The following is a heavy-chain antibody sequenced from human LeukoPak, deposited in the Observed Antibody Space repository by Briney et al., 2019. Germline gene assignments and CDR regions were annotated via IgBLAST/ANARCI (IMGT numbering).Heavy chain of an antibody. CDR3: ARDLYYYDSSGYYQYYFDY. CDR2: IYSGGST. CDR1: GFTVSSNY. Sequence: GGSLRLSCAASGFTVSSNYMSWVRQAPGKGLEWVSVIYSGGSTYYADSVKGRFTISRDNSKNTLYLQMNSLRAEDTAVYYCARDLYYYDSSGYYQYYFDYWGQGTLVTVSS. V-gene: IGHV3-53*01. D-gene: IGHD3-22*01. J-gene: IGHJ4*02.